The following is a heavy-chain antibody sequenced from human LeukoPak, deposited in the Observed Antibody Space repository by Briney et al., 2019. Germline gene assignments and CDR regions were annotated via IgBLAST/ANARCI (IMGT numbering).Heavy chain of an antibody. J-gene: IGHJ4*02. Sequence: SETLSLTCTVSGYSISSGYYWGWIRQPPGKGLEWIGSICHSGSTYYNPSLKSRVTISVDTSKNQFSLKLSSVTAADTAVYYCARVGPVGATHFDYWGQGTLVTVSS. V-gene: IGHV4-38-2*02. CDR1: GYSISSGYY. D-gene: IGHD1-26*01. CDR2: ICHSGST. CDR3: ARVGPVGATHFDY.